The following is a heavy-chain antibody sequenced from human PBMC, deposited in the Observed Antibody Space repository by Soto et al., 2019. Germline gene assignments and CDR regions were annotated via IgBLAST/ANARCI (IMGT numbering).Heavy chain of an antibody. CDR2: TSNSGST. J-gene: IGHJ4*02. V-gene: IGHV4-31*03. Sequence: QVQLQESGPGLVKPSQTLSLTCTVSGGSITSSGYYWSWIRQHPGEGLEWIGFTSNSGSTSYNPSLKSRVTVSVDASSTRFSLNLKSVTAADTAVYYCARGGGSTKVDYWGQGPLVTVSP. CDR3: ARGGGSTKVDY. CDR1: GGSITSSGYY. D-gene: IGHD2-2*01.